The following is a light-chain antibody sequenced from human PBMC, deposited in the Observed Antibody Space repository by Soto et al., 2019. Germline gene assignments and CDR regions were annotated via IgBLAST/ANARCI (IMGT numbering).Light chain of an antibody. V-gene: IGLV1-51*01. CDR2: DTY. CDR3: ATWDSTLSGVV. CDR1: NSNIGNNY. J-gene: IGLJ2*01. Sequence: QSALTQPPSVSAAPGQKVTISCSGSNSNIGNNYLSWYQQFPGSAPRLLIYDTYKRPSEIPDRFSGTKSGTSATLDITGLQTGDEADYYCATWDSTLSGVVFGGGTKLTVL.